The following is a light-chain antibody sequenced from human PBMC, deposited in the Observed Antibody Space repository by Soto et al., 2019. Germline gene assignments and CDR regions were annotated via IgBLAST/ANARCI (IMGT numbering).Light chain of an antibody. V-gene: IGLV2-23*01. Sequence: QSALTQPASLSGSPGQSITISCTGTSSDVGSYNLVSWYQQHPGKAPKLMIYEDSKRPSGVSTRFSGSKSGNTASLTISGLQAEDEADYYCCSYAGSGTYVFGTGTKVTVL. CDR2: EDS. J-gene: IGLJ1*01. CDR3: CSYAGSGTYV. CDR1: SSDVGSYNL.